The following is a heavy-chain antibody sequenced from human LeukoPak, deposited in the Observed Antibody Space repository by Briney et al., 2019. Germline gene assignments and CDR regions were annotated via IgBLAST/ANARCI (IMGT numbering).Heavy chain of an antibody. V-gene: IGHV4-59*01. J-gene: IGHJ4*02. Sequence: SETLSLTCTVSGGSISSYYWSWIWQPPGKGLEWIGYIYYSGSTNYNPSLKSRVTMSVDTSKNQFSLKLSSVTAADTAVYYCARELSYCSSTSCYPAYYFDYWGQGTLVTVSS. CDR3: ARELSYCSSTSCYPAYYFDY. CDR1: GGSISSYY. CDR2: IYYSGST. D-gene: IGHD2-2*01.